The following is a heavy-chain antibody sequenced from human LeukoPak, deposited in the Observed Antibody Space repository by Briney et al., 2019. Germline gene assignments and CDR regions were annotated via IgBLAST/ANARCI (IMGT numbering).Heavy chain of an antibody. CDR2: ISGSGGST. CDR1: GFAFSSYA. V-gene: IGHV3-23*01. Sequence: GGSLRLSCAASGFAFSSYAMSWVRQAQGKGLGWVSAISGSGGSTYNADSVKGRFTISRDNSKNTLYLQMNSLRAEDTAVYYCAKEVEDSGSSPWGQGTLVTVSS. D-gene: IGHD3-10*01. J-gene: IGHJ5*02. CDR3: AKEVEDSGSSP.